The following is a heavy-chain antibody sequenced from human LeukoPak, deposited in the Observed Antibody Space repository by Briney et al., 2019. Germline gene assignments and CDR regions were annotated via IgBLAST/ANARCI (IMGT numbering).Heavy chain of an antibody. CDR1: GFTFSDAN. J-gene: IGHJ4*02. CDR3: GRVVRGGSWSYY. Sequence: GGSLRLSCAASGFTFSDANMNWVRQAPGKGLEWVSSINSRNVDIHYAESVKGRFTISRDKAQSSLYLQMNSLRVEDTALYNYGRVVRGGSWSYYWGQGALVTVSS. CDR2: INSRNVDI. V-gene: IGHV3-21*01. D-gene: IGHD3-10*01.